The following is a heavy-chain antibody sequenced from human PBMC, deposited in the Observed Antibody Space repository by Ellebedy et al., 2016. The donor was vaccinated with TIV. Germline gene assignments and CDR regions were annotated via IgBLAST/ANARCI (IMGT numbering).Heavy chain of an antibody. CDR3: ARGGFGSWFDY. CDR1: GFTFSDYY. V-gene: IGHV3-11*04. D-gene: IGHD6-13*01. CDR2: ISSSGTII. Sequence: GGSLRLSCAASGFTFSDYYMSWIRQAPGKGLEWVSYISSSGTIIYYADSVKGRFTISRDNSKNTLYLQMNSLRGEDTAVYYCARGGFGSWFDYWGQGTLVTVSS. J-gene: IGHJ4*02.